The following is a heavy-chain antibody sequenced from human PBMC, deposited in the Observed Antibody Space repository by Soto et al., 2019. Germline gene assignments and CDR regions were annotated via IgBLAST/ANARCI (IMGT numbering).Heavy chain of an antibody. CDR2: ISGSGGST. Sequence: EVQLLESGGGLVQPGGSLRLSCAASGFTFSSYAMSWVRQAPGKGLEWVSAISGSGGSTYYADSVKGRFTISRDNTRNTLDLQINSLRAEDTAVYYCAKDPRAVATAITAYWRQGSVVTVSS. J-gene: IGHJ4*02. CDR3: AKDPRAVATAITAY. CDR1: GFTFSSYA. V-gene: IGHV3-23*01. D-gene: IGHD2-21*02.